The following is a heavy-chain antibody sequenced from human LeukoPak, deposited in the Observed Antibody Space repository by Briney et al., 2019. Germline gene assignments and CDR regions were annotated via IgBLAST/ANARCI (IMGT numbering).Heavy chain of an antibody. CDR2: MNPNSGNT. V-gene: IGHV1-8*01. CDR3: ARGPMAAAAEEAANSFDS. D-gene: IGHD6-13*01. CDR1: XYTXXSYD. Sequence: CKASXYTXXSYDINWVRQATGQGIEWMGWMNPNSGNTGYAQKFQGRGTITRNTSISTAYMEVRRLRYGGTAVYYCARGPMAAAAEEAANSFDSWGQGTLVTVSS. J-gene: IGHJ5*01.